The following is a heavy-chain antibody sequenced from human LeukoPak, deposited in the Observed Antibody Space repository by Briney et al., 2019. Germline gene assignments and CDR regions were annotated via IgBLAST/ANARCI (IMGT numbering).Heavy chain of an antibody. CDR3: EKRGVVIRVILVGFHKEAYYFDS. D-gene: IGHD3-22*01. J-gene: IGHJ4*02. CDR1: GITLSNYG. CDR2: ISGSGGGT. Sequence: GGSLRLSCAVSGITLSNYGMSWVRQAPGKGLEWVAGISGSGGGTNYADSEKGRFTISRDNPKNTLYLQMNGLRAEDTAVYFCEKRGVVIRVILVGFHKEAYYFDSWGQGALVTVSS. V-gene: IGHV3-23*01.